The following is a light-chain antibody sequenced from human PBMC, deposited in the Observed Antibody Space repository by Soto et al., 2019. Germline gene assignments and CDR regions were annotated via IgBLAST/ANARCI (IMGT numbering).Light chain of an antibody. CDR1: QTVGSTY. CDR2: DTS. Sequence: EIVLTQSPATLSLSPGERATLSCGASQTVGSTYLAWYHQKPGLAPRLLIYDTSSRATGIPDRFSGSGSGTVFTLTIRRLEPEDFAVYFCQHYGSSPWTFGQGAKVEIK. J-gene: IGKJ1*01. CDR3: QHYGSSPWT. V-gene: IGKV3D-20*01.